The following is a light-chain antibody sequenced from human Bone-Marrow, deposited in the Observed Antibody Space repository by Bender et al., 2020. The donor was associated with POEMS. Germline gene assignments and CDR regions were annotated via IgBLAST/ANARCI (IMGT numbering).Light chain of an antibody. CDR1: SSDVGGHDH. CDR2: EVN. CDR3: AVWDDSLNGWV. V-gene: IGLV2-8*01. J-gene: IGLJ3*02. Sequence: QSALTQPPSASGSPGQSVSISCTGTSSDVGGHDHVSWYQQHPGKAPKLIISEVNQRPSGVPERFSGSKSGNTASLTVSGLQADDEADYYCAVWDDSLNGWVFGGGTKLTVL.